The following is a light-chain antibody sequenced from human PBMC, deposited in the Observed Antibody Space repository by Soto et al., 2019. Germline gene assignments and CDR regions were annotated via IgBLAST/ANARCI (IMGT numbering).Light chain of an antibody. CDR1: QGIRNF. CDR3: QKYSSVPV. Sequence: DIQMTQSPTSLSASVGDRVTITCRASQGIRNFLAWYQQKPGKAPKLLIYAASTLHSGVPSRFSGSGSGTDFPITINSLQHEDVATYSCQKYSSVPVFGPGTKVEIK. CDR2: AAS. V-gene: IGKV1-27*01. J-gene: IGKJ3*01.